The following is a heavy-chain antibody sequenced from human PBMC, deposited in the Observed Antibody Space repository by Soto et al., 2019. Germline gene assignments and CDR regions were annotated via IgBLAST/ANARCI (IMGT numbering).Heavy chain of an antibody. V-gene: IGHV3-7*04. CDR2: IKPDGSQK. CDR1: GFTFSSYW. J-gene: IGHJ3*02. D-gene: IGHD3-22*01. Sequence: GSLRLSCAASGFTFSSYWMSWVRQAPGKGLEWVANIKPDGSQKWYVDSVKGRFTISRDNAKNSLHLQMISLRDDDTAMYYFARGDYDDTSGPFSDAFDIWGQGKMVTVSS. CDR3: ARGDYDDTSGPFSDAFDI.